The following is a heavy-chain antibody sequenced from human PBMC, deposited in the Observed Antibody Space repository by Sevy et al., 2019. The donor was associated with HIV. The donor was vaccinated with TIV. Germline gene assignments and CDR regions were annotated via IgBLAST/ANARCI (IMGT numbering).Heavy chain of an antibody. V-gene: IGHV3-30-3*01. CDR1: GFTFSSYA. D-gene: IGHD1-26*01. CDR2: ISYDGSNK. CDR3: AREQGWELPNYGMDV. J-gene: IGHJ6*02. Sequence: GGSLRLSCAASGFTFSSYAMHWVRQAPGKGLEWVAVISYDGSNKYYADSVKGRFTISRDNSKNTLYLQMNSLRAEDTAVYYCAREQGWELPNYGMDVWGQGTTVTVSS.